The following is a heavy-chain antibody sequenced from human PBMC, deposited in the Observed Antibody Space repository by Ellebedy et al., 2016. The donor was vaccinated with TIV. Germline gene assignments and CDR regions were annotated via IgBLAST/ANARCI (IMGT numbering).Heavy chain of an antibody. Sequence: GGSLRLXCAASGFTFSSYAMHWVRQAPGKGLEWVAVISYDGSNKYYADSVKGRFTISRDNSKNTLYLQMNSLRAEDTAVYYCAKEFVWGQGTTVTVSS. CDR3: AKEFV. V-gene: IGHV3-30-3*01. CDR2: ISYDGSNK. CDR1: GFTFSSYA. J-gene: IGHJ6*02.